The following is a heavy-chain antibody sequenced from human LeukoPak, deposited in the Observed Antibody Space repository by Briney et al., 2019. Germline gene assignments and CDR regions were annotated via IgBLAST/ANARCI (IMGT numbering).Heavy chain of an antibody. CDR1: GFTFSSYG. Sequence: PGGSLRLSCSASGFTFSSYGMSWVRQGPGKGLEWVSFISGSGRSSNYADSVKGRFTISRDTSKNTVDLHMSRLRAEDTAVYYCARSTGSGTLFPNDHWGRGTLVTVSS. V-gene: IGHV3-23*01. CDR2: ISGSGRSS. CDR3: ARSTGSGTLFPNDH. J-gene: IGHJ5*02. D-gene: IGHD3-10*01.